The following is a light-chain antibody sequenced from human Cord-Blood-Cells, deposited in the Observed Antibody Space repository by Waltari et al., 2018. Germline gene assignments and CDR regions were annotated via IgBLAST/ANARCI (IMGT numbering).Light chain of an antibody. CDR2: EVS. CDR1: SSDVGGYNY. CDR3: SSYTSSSTVV. V-gene: IGLV2-14*01. Sequence: QSALTQPASVSGSPGQSITISCTGTSSDVGGYNYVSWYQQNPGKAPKLMIYEVSNRPSGVSNRFSGSKSGNTASLTISGLQAEDEADYYCSSYTSSSTVVFGGGTKLTVI. J-gene: IGLJ2*01.